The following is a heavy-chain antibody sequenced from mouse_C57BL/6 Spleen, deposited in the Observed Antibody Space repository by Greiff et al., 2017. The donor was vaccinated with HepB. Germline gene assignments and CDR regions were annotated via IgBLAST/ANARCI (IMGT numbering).Heavy chain of an antibody. CDR2: IYPGDGDT. CDR3: ARRPSITTVECFDY. CDR1: GYAFSSSW. J-gene: IGHJ2*01. D-gene: IGHD1-1*01. Sequence: QVQLQQSGPELVKPGASVKISCKASGYAFSSSWMNWVKQRPGKGLEWIGRIYPGDGDTNYNGKFKGKATLTADKSSSTAYMQLSSLTSEDSAVYFCARRPSITTVECFDYWGQGTTLTVSS. V-gene: IGHV1-82*01.